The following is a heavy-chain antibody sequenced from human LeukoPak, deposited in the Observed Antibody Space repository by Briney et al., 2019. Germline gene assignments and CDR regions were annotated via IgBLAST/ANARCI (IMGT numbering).Heavy chain of an antibody. CDR1: GGSFSGYY. CDR3: ARVKKDIVVVPAAIGYYYYMDV. D-gene: IGHD2-2*02. J-gene: IGHJ6*03. Sequence: SETLSLTCAVYGGSFSGYYWSWIRQPPGKGLEWIGEISHSGSTNYNPSLKSRVTISVDTSKNQFSLKLSSVTAADTAVYYCARVKKDIVVVPAAIGYYYYMDVWGKGTTVTVSS. V-gene: IGHV4-34*01. CDR2: ISHSGST.